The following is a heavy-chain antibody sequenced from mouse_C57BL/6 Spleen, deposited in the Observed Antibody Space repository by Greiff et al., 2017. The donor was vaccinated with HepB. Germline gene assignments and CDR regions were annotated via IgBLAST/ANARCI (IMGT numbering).Heavy chain of an antibody. J-gene: IGHJ3*01. CDR1: GYTFTDYN. Sequence: VQLQQSGPELVKPGASVKIPCKASGYTFTDYNMDWVKQSHGKSLEWIGDINPNNGGTIYNQKFKGKATLTVDKSSSTAYMELRSLTSEDTAVYYCARRAGQLRWRPWFAYWGQGTLVTVSA. CDR2: INPNNGGT. CDR3: ARRAGQLRWRPWFAY. D-gene: IGHD3-2*02. V-gene: IGHV1-18*01.